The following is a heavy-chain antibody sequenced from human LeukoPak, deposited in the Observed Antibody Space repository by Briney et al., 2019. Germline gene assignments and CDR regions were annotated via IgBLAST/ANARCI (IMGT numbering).Heavy chain of an antibody. J-gene: IGHJ5*02. CDR1: GYTFTSHD. CDR3: ANLSSCCNWFDP. Sequence: ASVKVSCKASGYTFTSHDINWVRQATGQGLEWMGWMNPNSGYTGYEQKFQGRVTMTRDTSTSTAYMELSSLRSEDTAVYYCANLSSCCNWFDPWGQGTLVAVSS. D-gene: IGHD6-13*01. CDR2: MNPNSGYT. V-gene: IGHV1-8*01.